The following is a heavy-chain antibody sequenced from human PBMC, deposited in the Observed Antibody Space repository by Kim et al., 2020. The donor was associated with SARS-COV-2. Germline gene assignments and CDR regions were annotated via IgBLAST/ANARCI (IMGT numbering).Heavy chain of an antibody. Sequence: SETLSLTCAVSGGSISSGGYSWSWIRQPPGKGLEWIGYIYHSGSTYYNPSLKSRVTISVDRSKNQFSLKLSSVTAADTAAYYCSREGGAKYFDYWGQVTL. D-gene: IGHD3-16*01. CDR3: SREGGAKYFDY. CDR1: GGSISSGGYS. CDR2: IYHSGST. J-gene: IGHJ4*02. V-gene: IGHV4-30-2*01.